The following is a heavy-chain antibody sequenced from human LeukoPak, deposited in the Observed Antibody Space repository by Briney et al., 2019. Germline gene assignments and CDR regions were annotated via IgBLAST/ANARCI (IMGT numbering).Heavy chain of an antibody. CDR2: IYYTGAT. Sequence: SETLSLTCTVPGGSIGSNYWTWIRQPPGKGLEYIGYIYYTGATNYNPSLKTRVTISVDTPKNQFSLKMTSVTAADTAVYFCAKYGNSGWVIDNWGQGTLVTVSS. V-gene: IGHV4-59*08. CDR1: GGSIGSNY. CDR3: AKYGNSGWVIDN. J-gene: IGHJ4*02. D-gene: IGHD6-19*01.